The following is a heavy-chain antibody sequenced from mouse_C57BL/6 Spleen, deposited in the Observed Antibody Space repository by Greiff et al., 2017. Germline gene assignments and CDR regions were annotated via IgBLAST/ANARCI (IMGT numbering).Heavy chain of an antibody. D-gene: IGHD2-2*01. Sequence: QVQLKQSGAELARPGASVKLSCKASGYTFTSYGLSWVKQRTGQGLEWIGEIYPRSGNTYYNEKFKGKATLTADKSTSTAYMELRSLTSEDSAVYFCARVAMVTTNYFDYWGQGTTLTVSS. CDR1: GYTFTSYG. J-gene: IGHJ2*01. V-gene: IGHV1-81*01. CDR3: ARVAMVTTNYFDY. CDR2: IYPRSGNT.